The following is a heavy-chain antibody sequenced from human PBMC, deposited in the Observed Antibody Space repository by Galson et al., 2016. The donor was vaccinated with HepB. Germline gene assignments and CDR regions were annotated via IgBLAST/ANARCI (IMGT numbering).Heavy chain of an antibody. Sequence: SETLSLTCNVSSGSISSNSWSWIRQPAGKGLEWIGRLRSSEEPIYNPSLMNRVTISVDTFRKQVSLSLSSVTAADTAVYYCARGFHLSMGIPIDIWGQGTLVIVSS. CDR3: ARGFHLSMGIPIDI. D-gene: IGHD2-8*01. CDR2: LRSSEEP. J-gene: IGHJ4*02. V-gene: IGHV4-4*07. CDR1: SGSISSNS.